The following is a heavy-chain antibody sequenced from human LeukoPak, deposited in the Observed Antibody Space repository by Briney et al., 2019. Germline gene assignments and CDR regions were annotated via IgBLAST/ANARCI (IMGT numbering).Heavy chain of an antibody. CDR3: ARTGASWFDP. D-gene: IGHD1-26*01. J-gene: IGHJ5*02. V-gene: IGHV4-34*01. CDR2: INHSGST. Sequence: SETLSLTCAVYGGSFSGYYWSWIRQPPGKGLEWIGEINHSGSTNYNPSLKSRVTISVDTSKNQFSLKRSSVTAADTAVYYCARTGASWFDPWGQGTLVTVSS. CDR1: GGSFSGYY.